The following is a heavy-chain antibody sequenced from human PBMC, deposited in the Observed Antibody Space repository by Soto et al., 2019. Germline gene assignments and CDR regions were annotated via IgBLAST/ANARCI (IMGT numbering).Heavy chain of an antibody. CDR1: GGSIGSGSYY. V-gene: IGHV4-31*03. D-gene: IGHD3-22*01. CDR2: IYYSGST. CDR3: ARAGYDRDGGGYYYFDY. J-gene: IGHJ4*02. Sequence: QVQLQESGPGLVKPSQTLSLTCTVSGGSIGSGSYYWSWIRQHPGNGLEWIGYIYYSGSTYYNPSLKSRVTISIDTSTNQFSLKLSSVTAADTAVYYCARAGYDRDGGGYYYFDYWGQGTMVTVSS.